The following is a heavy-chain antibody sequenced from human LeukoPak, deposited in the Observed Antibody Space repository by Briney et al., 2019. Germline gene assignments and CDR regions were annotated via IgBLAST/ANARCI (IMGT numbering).Heavy chain of an antibody. V-gene: IGHV3-30*18. Sequence: GGSLRLSCAASGFTFSSYGMHWVRQAPGKGLEWVAVISYDGSNKYYADSVKGRFTISRDNSKNTLYLQMNSLRAEDTAVYYCAKDRRDGSGSSLFDYWGQGTLVTVSS. CDR2: ISYDGSNK. CDR1: GFTFSSYG. J-gene: IGHJ4*02. CDR3: AKDRRDGSGSSLFDY. D-gene: IGHD3-10*01.